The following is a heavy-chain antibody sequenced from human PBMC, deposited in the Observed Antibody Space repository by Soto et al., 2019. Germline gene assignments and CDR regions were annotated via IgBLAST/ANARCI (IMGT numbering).Heavy chain of an antibody. CDR1: GGSISSGDYF. CDR3: ARGGSTYYDFWSGYYSWGMEV. D-gene: IGHD3-3*01. CDR2: FYYSGST. Sequence: SETLSLTCTVSGGSISSGDYFWSWIRQPPGKGLEWIGYFYYSGSTDYNPSLKSRVTISVDTSKNQFSLKLSSVTAADTAVYYCARGGSTYYDFWSGYYSWGMEVWGRVTTGTVAS. J-gene: IGHJ6*02. V-gene: IGHV4-30-4*01.